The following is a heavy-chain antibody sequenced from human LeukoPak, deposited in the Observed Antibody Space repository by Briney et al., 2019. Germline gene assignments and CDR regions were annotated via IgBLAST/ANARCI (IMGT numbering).Heavy chain of an antibody. D-gene: IGHD3-22*01. J-gene: IGHJ4*02. V-gene: IGHV3-48*03. Sequence: GGSLRPSCAASGFTFSSYGMNWVRQAPGKGLEWVSYISSSGSTIYYADSVKGRFTISRDNAKNSLYLQMNSLRAEDTAVYYCSTTPDFYDSSGYSGYWGQGTLVTVSS. CDR3: STTPDFYDSSGYSGY. CDR1: GFTFSSYG. CDR2: ISSSGSTI.